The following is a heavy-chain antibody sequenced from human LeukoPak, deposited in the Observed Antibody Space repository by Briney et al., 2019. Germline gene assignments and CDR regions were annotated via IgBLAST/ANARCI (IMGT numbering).Heavy chain of an antibody. CDR2: NSPTGGTT. CDR3: AKRERVGPTIGH. J-gene: IGHJ4*02. Sequence: GGSLRLSRAASGFTFTSFAMSWVRQAPGKGLEWVSANSPTGGTTYYADSVKGRFTISRDNSKNTLYLQMNSLRAEDTAVYYCAKRERVGPTIGHWGQGTLDTLSS. V-gene: IGHV3-23*01. CDR1: GFTFTSFA. D-gene: IGHD1-26*01.